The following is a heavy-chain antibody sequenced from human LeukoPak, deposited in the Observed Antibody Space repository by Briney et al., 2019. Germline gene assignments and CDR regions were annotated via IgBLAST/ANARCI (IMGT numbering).Heavy chain of an antibody. CDR2: IIPIFGTA. CDR1: GGTFSSYA. J-gene: IGHJ4*02. CDR3: ARGGAPGYKEGVDY. Sequence: EASVKVSCKASGGTFSSYAISWVRQAPGQGLEWMGGIIPIFGTANYAQKFQGRVTITADESTSTAYMELSSLRSEDTAVYYCARGGAPGYKEGVDYWGQGTLVTVSS. D-gene: IGHD1-14*01. V-gene: IGHV1-69*13.